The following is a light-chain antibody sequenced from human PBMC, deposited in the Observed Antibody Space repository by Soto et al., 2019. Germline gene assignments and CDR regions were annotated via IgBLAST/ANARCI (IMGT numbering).Light chain of an antibody. Sequence: QSALTQPASVSGSPGQSITISCTGTSSDVGGYNYVSWYQQHPSKAPKLMIYDVSNRPSGVSNRFSGSKSGNTASLTISGLQAEDEADYYCSSYTSSSTLVYVFGTGTKVTVL. J-gene: IGLJ1*01. CDR2: DVS. CDR3: SSYTSSSTLVYV. CDR1: SSDVGGYNY. V-gene: IGLV2-14*01.